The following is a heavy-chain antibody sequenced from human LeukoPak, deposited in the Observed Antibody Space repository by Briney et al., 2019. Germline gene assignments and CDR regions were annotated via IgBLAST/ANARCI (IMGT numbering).Heavy chain of an antibody. J-gene: IGHJ4*02. V-gene: IGHV3-23*01. CDR1: GFTFSSYA. Sequence: GGSLRLSCAASGFTFSSYAMSWVRQAPGKGLEWVSAISVSGGSTYYADSVKGRFTISRDNSKNTLYLQMNSLGAEDTAVYYCAKAGVFLTDPWYYFDYWGQGTLVIVSS. CDR3: AKAGVFLTDPWYYFDY. CDR2: ISVSGGST. D-gene: IGHD3-9*01.